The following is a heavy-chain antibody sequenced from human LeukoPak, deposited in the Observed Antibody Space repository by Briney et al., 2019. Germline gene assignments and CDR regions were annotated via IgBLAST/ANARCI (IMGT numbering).Heavy chain of an antibody. CDR2: INPSGGST. CDR3: ARGRIAVAGPDDY. J-gene: IGHJ4*02. V-gene: IGHV1-46*01. CDR1: GYTFTSYY. D-gene: IGHD6-19*01. Sequence: ASVKVSCKASGYTFTSYYMHWVRQAPGQGLEGMGVINPSGGSTSYAQKFQGRVTMTRDTSTSTVYMKLSSLRSEDTAVYYCARGRIAVAGPDDYWGQGTLVTVSS.